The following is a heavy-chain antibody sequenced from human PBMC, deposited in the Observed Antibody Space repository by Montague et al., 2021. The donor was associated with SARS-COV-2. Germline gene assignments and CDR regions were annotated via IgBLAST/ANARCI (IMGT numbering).Heavy chain of an antibody. V-gene: IGHV4-34*01. Sequence: SETLSLTCAVYGGSFSGYYWSWIRQPPGKGLGWIGSIYYSGSTYYNPSLRSRVTISVDTSKNQFSLKLSSVTAADTAVYYCVRDGYTHVDYWGQGTLVTVSS. CDR3: VRDGYTHVDY. CDR1: GGSFSGYY. D-gene: IGHD5-24*01. J-gene: IGHJ4*02. CDR2: IYYSGST.